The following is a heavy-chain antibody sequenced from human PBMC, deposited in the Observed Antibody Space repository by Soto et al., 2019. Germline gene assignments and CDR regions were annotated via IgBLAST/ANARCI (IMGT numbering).Heavy chain of an antibody. V-gene: IGHV1-69*01. J-gene: IGHJ5*02. Sequence: QVQLVQSGAEVKKPGSSVKVSCKASGGTFSSYAISWVRQAPGPGLEWMGGILPVFGTANYAQKLQGRVTITADDSTSAAYMELGSLTAEDTAVSYCASHWGADCTNGVCYRSWFAPWGQGTLVTVSS. CDR2: ILPVFGTA. D-gene: IGHD2-8*01. CDR3: ASHWGADCTNGVCYRSWFAP. CDR1: GGTFSSYA.